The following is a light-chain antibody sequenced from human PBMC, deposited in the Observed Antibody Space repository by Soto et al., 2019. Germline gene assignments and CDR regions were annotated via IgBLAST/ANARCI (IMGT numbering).Light chain of an antibody. CDR2: KVT. CDR3: ASSRRERPYV. J-gene: IGLJ1*01. Sequence: QSGLTYPASVCGSPGQSITISCTGTSSDVGGNKYVSWYQQYPGKVPKLLINKVTNRPSGVSYRFSGSKSGNTASLTISALLAEDEADYCCASSRRERPYVFGTGTKVT. V-gene: IGLV2-14*01. CDR1: SSDVGGNKY.